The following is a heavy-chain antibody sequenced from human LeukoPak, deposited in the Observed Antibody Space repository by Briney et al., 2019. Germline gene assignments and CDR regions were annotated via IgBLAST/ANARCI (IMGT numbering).Heavy chain of an antibody. CDR2: IIPIFGTA. CDR1: GGTFSSYA. D-gene: IGHD3-10*01. J-gene: IGHJ4*02. CDR3: ATRLRDYYDSGSRPFDY. Sequence: GASVKVSCKASGGTFSSYAINWVRQAPGQGLEWMGGIIPIFGTANYAQKFQGRVTITADESTSTAYMDLSSLKSEDTAVYYCATRLRDYYDSGSRPFDYWGQGTLVTVSS. V-gene: IGHV1-69*13.